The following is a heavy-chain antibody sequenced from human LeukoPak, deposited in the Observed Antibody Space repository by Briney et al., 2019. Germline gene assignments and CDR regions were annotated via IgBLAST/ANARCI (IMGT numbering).Heavy chain of an antibody. CDR1: GFTFSSNY. V-gene: IGHV3-53*01. CDR2: IYSGGST. D-gene: IGHD5-18*01. Sequence: TGGSLRLSCAASGFTFSSNYMSWVRQAPGKGLEWVSVIYSGGSTYYADSVKGRFTISRDNSKNTLYLQMNSLRAEDTAVYYCARIEYSYGNLDAFDIWGQGTMVTVSS. CDR3: ARIEYSYGNLDAFDI. J-gene: IGHJ3*02.